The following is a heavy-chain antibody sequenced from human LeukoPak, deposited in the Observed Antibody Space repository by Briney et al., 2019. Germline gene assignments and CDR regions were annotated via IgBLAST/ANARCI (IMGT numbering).Heavy chain of an antibody. D-gene: IGHD1-26*01. V-gene: IGHV1-2*02. Sequence: ASVKVSCKASGYTFTGYYMHWVRQAPGQGLEWMGWINPNSGGTKYAQKLQGRVTVTTDTSTSTAYMELRSLRSDDTAVYYCARAGAIVDNWFDPWGQGTLVTVSS. CDR1: GYTFTGYY. CDR3: ARAGAIVDNWFDP. J-gene: IGHJ5*02. CDR2: INPNSGGT.